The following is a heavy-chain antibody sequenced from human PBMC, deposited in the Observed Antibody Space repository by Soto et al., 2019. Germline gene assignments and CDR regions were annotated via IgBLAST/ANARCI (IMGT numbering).Heavy chain of an antibody. Sequence: GSLRLSCAASGFTFSSYGMHWVRQAPGKGLEWVALISYDGTNKYYADSVKGRFTISRDNFKNTLYLQMNSLRAEDTAVYYCAKERFGHLWLEDYGMDVWGQGTTVTVSS. J-gene: IGHJ6*02. D-gene: IGHD5-18*01. CDR1: GFTFSSYG. V-gene: IGHV3-30*18. CDR3: AKERFGHLWLEDYGMDV. CDR2: ISYDGTNK.